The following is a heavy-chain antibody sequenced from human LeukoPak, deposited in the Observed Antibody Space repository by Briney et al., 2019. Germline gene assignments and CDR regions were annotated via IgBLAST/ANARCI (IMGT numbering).Heavy chain of an antibody. J-gene: IGHJ3*02. V-gene: IGHV1-2*02. CDR3: ARDGGGWRGAFDI. Sequence: ASVKVSCKASGYTFTGYYMHWVRQAPGQGLEWMGWINPNSGGTNYAQKFQGRVTITTDESTSTAYMELSSLRSEDTAVYYCARDGGGWRGAFDIWGQGTMVTVSS. CDR2: INPNSGGT. CDR1: GYTFTGYY. D-gene: IGHD3-16*01.